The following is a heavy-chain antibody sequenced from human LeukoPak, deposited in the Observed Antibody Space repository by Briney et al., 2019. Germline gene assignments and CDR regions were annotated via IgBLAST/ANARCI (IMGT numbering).Heavy chain of an antibody. CDR2: INSDGSET. CDR3: ARVRMGDDFNPFDY. Sequence: GGSLRLSCAASEFTFSSFWIYWVRHAPGKGLVWVSRINSDGSETIYADSVKGRFTISRDNAKNTLYLQLNSLRAEDTAVYYCARVRMGDDFNPFDYWGQGTLVTVSS. CDR1: EFTFSSFW. J-gene: IGHJ4*02. D-gene: IGHD3-16*01. V-gene: IGHV3-74*01.